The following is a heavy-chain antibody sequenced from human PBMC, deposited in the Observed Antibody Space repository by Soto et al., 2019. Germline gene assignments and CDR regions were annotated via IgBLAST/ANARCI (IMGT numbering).Heavy chain of an antibody. CDR2: IYYSGST. CDR3: ARQGTSYYDSSGYYYHYYYGMDV. V-gene: IGHV4-39*01. J-gene: IGHJ6*02. D-gene: IGHD3-22*01. CDR1: GGSISSSSYY. Sequence: SETLSLTCPVSGGSISSSSYYWGWIRQPPGKGLEWIGSIYYSGSTYYNPSLKSRVTISVDTSKNQFSLKLSSVTAADTAVYYCARQGTSYYDSSGYYYHYYYGMDVWGQGTTVTVSS.